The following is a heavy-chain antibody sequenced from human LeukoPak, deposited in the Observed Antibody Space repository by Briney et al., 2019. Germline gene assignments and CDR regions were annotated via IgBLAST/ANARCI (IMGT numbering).Heavy chain of an antibody. D-gene: IGHD3-22*01. Sequence: SESLSLTCTVSGGSISSSSYYWGWIRQPPGKGLEWIGSIYYSGSTYYNPSLKSRVTISVNTSKNQFSLKLSSVTAADTAVYNCARHYYDSRAGTQYYFDYWGQGTLVTVSS. V-gene: IGHV4-39*01. CDR3: ARHYYDSRAGTQYYFDY. CDR1: GGSISSSSYY. CDR2: IYYSGST. J-gene: IGHJ4*02.